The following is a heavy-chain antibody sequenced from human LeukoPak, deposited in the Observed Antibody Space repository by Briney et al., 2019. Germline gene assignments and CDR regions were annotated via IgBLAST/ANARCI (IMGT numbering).Heavy chain of an antibody. D-gene: IGHD3-10*01. CDR3: AKGTLYYGSGSYCMDV. CDR1: GFTFSSYA. CDR2: ISGSGDNT. Sequence: GGSLRLSCAASGFTFSSYAMSWVRQAPGKGLEWVSAISGSGDNTYYADSVKGRFTISRDNSKNTLYLQMNSLRAEDTAVYYCAKGTLYYGSGSYCMDVWGKGTTVSVSS. V-gene: IGHV3-23*01. J-gene: IGHJ6*04.